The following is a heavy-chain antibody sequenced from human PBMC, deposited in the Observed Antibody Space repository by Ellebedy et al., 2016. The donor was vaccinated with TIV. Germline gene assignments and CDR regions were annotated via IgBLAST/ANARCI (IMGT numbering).Heavy chain of an antibody. CDR2: INSGGST. CDR3: AREWNGLDV. Sequence: SETLSLTCTVSGGSISSSSYYWGWIRQPPGKGLEWIASINSGGSTYYNPSLESRVTISLDTSKNHFSLKLSSVTAADTAVYHCAREWNGLDVWGQGTTVTVSS. CDR1: GGSISSSSYY. J-gene: IGHJ6*02. V-gene: IGHV4-39*07.